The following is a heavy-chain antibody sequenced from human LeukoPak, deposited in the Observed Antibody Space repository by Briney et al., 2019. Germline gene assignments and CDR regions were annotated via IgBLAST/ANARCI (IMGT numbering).Heavy chain of an antibody. J-gene: IGHJ4*02. CDR1: GGSFSGYY. Sequence: LSLTCAVHGGSFSGYYWSWVRQAPGKGLEWVSYISSSGSTIYYADSVKGRFTISRDNAKNSLYLQMNSLRAEDTAVYYCARAKRLYFDYWGQGTLVTVSS. V-gene: IGHV3-11*04. CDR3: ARAKRLYFDY. CDR2: ISSSGSTI. D-gene: IGHD5-24*01.